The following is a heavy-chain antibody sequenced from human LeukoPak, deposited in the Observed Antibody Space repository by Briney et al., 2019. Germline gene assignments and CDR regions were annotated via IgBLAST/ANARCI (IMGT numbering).Heavy chain of an antibody. V-gene: IGHV4-34*01. J-gene: IGHJ3*02. CDR1: GGSFSGYY. Sequence: SETLSLTCAVYGGSFSGYYWSWIRQPPGKGLEWIGEINHSGSTNYNPSLKSRVTISVDTSKNQFSLKLSSVTAADTAVYYCARVASSNVVLVGSFDIWGQGTMVTVSS. CDR2: INHSGST. CDR3: ARVASSNVVLVGSFDI. D-gene: IGHD2/OR15-2a*01.